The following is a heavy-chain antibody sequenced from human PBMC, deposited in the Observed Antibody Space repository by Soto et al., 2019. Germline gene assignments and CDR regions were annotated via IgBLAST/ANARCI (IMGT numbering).Heavy chain of an antibody. Sequence: ASVKVSCKASGYTFTSYYMHWVRQAPGQGLEWMGIINPSGGSTSYAQKFQGRVTMTRDTSTSTVYMELSSLRSEDTAVYYCARGQLSGYSGYDEYDYWGQGTLVTVSS. D-gene: IGHD5-12*01. CDR3: ARGQLSGYSGYDEYDY. V-gene: IGHV1-46*03. J-gene: IGHJ4*02. CDR2: INPSGGST. CDR1: GYTFTSYY.